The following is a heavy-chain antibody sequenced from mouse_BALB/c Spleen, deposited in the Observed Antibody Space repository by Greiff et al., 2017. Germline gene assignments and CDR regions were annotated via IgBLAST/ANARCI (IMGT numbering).Heavy chain of an antibody. CDR3: ARHDYYAMDY. CDR1: GYTFTSYW. CDR2: INPSTGYT. Sequence: QVQLQQSGAELAKPGASVKMSCKASGYTFTSYWMHWVKQRPGQGLEWIGYINPSTGYTEYNQKFKDKATLTADKSSSTAYMQLSSLTSEDSAVYYCARHDYYAMDYWGQGTSVTVSS. J-gene: IGHJ4*01. V-gene: IGHV1-7*01.